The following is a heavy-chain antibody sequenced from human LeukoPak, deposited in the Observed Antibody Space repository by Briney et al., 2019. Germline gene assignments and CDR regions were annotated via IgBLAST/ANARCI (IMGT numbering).Heavy chain of an antibody. D-gene: IGHD1-1*01. J-gene: IGHJ3*02. CDR3: ARAMRGTGGAFDI. CDR1: GDTFTNYY. CDR2: INPSGGST. V-gene: IGHV1-46*01. Sequence: ASVKVSCKASGDTFTNYYVHWVRQAPGQGLEWMGIINPSGGSTSYAQKFQGRVTMTRDTSTSTVYMELSSLRSEDTAVYYCARAMRGTGGAFDIWGQGTMVTVSS.